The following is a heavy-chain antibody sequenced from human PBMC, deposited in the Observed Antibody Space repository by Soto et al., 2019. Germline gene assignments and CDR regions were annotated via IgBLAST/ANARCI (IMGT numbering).Heavy chain of an antibody. J-gene: IGHJ4*02. CDR2: ISYDGSNK. CDR3: AKGIPALY. Sequence: QVQLVESGGGVVQPGRSLRLSCAASGFTFSNYGMHWVRQAPGKGLECVAVISYDGSNKYYADSVKGRFTISRDNSKNTLYLQVNSLTTEDTAVYYCAKGIPALYWGQGTLVTVSS. D-gene: IGHD2-2*01. CDR1: GFTFSNYG. V-gene: IGHV3-30*18.